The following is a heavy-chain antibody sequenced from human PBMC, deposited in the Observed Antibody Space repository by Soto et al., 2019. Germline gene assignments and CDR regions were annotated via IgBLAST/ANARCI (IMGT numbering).Heavy chain of an antibody. V-gene: IGHV3-48*03. CDR2: ISSSGSTI. CDR1: GSTFSSYE. J-gene: IGHJ2*01. Sequence: GGSLRLSCAASGSTFSSYEMNWVRQAPGKGLEWVSYISSSGSTIYYADSVKGRFTISRDNAKNSLYLQMNSLRAEDTAVYYCARDARDYDSSGAGGYFDLWGRGTLVTVSS. D-gene: IGHD3-22*01. CDR3: ARDARDYDSSGAGGYFDL.